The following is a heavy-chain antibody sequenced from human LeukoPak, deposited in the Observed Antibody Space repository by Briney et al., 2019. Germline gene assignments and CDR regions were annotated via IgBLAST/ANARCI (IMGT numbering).Heavy chain of an antibody. J-gene: IGHJ4*02. Sequence: ASETLSLTCAVYGGSFSGYYWSWIRHPPGKGLEWIGEINHSGSTNYNPSLKSRVTISVDTSKNQFSLKLSSVTAADTAVYYCARGYGSGSYYFWTGARDFDYWGQGTLVTVSS. CDR2: INHSGST. CDR1: GGSFSGYY. V-gene: IGHV4-34*01. D-gene: IGHD3-10*01. CDR3: ARGYGSGSYYFWTGARDFDY.